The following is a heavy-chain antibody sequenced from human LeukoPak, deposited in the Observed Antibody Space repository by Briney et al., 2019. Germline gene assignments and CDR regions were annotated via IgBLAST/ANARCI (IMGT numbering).Heavy chain of an antibody. J-gene: IGHJ6*03. CDR1: GDSVSSNSAA. CDR3: ARVAVNYGYYYYYMDV. Sequence: SQTLSLTCAISGDSVSSNSAAWNWIRQSPSRGLEWLGRTYYRSKWYNDYAVSVKSRITINPDTSKNQFSLKLSSVTAADTAVYYCARVAVNYGYYYYYMDVWGKGTTVTVSS. D-gene: IGHD1-7*01. V-gene: IGHV6-1*01. CDR2: TYYRSKWYN.